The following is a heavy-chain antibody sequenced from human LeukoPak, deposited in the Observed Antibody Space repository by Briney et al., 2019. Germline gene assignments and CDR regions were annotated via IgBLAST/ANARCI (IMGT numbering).Heavy chain of an antibody. CDR3: ARDAGDSGSYYVVPDY. V-gene: IGHV3-33*08. CDR1: GFTFSNYW. Sequence: GGSLRLPCAASGFTFSNYWMSWVRQAPGKGLEWVAVIWYDGSNKYYADSVKGRFTISRDNSKNTLYLQMNSLRAEDTAVYYCARDAGDSGSYYVVPDYWGQGTLVTVSS. D-gene: IGHD1-26*01. CDR2: IWYDGSNK. J-gene: IGHJ4*02.